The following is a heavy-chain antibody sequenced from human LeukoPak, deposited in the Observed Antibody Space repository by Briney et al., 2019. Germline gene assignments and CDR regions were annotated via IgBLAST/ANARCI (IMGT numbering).Heavy chain of an antibody. CDR1: GYSFTSHW. J-gene: IGHJ4*02. CDR3: AREGPDCSSTSCYFDY. Sequence: GESLKISCKGSGYSFTSHWIGWVRQMPGKGLECMGIIYPGDSDTIYSPSFQGQVTISADKSISTAYLQWSSLKASDTAMYYCAREGPDCSSTSCYFDYWGQGTLVTVSS. D-gene: IGHD2-2*01. V-gene: IGHV5-51*01. CDR2: IYPGDSDT.